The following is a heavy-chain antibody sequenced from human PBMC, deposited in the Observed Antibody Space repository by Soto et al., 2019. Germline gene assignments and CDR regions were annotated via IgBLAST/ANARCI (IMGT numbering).Heavy chain of an antibody. D-gene: IGHD6-13*01. J-gene: IGHJ6*02. CDR3: GRGRSPRPPAGGTRYYEAMDV. Sequence: AVKVSCKASGYAFTAYDINWVRQASGQGLEWMGWMNPINGTAGSARRFQGRVSMTRNTATGTAYLELTSLRSDDTAVYYWGRGRSPRPPAGGTRYYEAMDVWGQGTPVTVSS. CDR1: GYAFTAYD. V-gene: IGHV1-8*02. CDR2: MNPINGTA.